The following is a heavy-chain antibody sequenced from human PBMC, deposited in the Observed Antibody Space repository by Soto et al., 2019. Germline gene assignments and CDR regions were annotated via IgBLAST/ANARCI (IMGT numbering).Heavy chain of an antibody. CDR3: ARRSDFWSGYYYYYYYGMDV. CDR1: GGTFSSYA. J-gene: IGHJ6*02. V-gene: IGHV1-69*06. D-gene: IGHD3-3*01. Sequence: QVQLVQSGAEVKKPGSSVKVSCKASGGTFSSYAISWVRQAPGQGLEWMGGIIPIFGTANYAQKFQGTVKITADKSTSTAYMELSSLRCEDTSVYYCARRSDFWSGYYYYYYYGMDVWGQGTTVTVSS. CDR2: IIPIFGTA.